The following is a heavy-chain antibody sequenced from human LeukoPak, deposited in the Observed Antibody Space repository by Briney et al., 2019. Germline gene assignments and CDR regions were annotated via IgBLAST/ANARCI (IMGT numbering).Heavy chain of an antibody. J-gene: IGHJ4*02. V-gene: IGHV4-59*08. Sequence: KPSETLSLTCTVSGGSISSYYWSWLRQPPGKGLEWIGYIYYSGSTNYNPSLKSRVTISVDTSKNQFSLKLSSVTAADTAVYYCARSARPEAAAFLDYWGQGTLVTVSS. CDR1: GGSISSYY. D-gene: IGHD6-13*01. CDR3: ARSARPEAAAFLDY. CDR2: IYYSGST.